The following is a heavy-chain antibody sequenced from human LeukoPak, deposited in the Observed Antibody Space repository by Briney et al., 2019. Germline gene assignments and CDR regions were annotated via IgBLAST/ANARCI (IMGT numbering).Heavy chain of an antibody. CDR3: ARLGGYYLSYFDY. V-gene: IGHV4-59*01. J-gene: IGHJ4*02. Sequence: NPSETLSLTCTVSGGSISSYYWSWIRQPPGKGLEWIGYIYYSGSTNYNPSLKSRVTISVDTSKNQFSLKLSSVTAADTAVYYCARLGGYYLSYFDYWGQGTLVTVSS. CDR2: IYYSGST. CDR1: GGSISSYY. D-gene: IGHD3-22*01.